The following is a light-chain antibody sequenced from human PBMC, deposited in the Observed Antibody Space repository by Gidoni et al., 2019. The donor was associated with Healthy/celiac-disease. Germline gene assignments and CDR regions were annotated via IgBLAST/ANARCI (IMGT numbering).Light chain of an antibody. Sequence: SSELTQYSAVSVALGQTVRITCHGDSLRSDYASWYQQKPGQAPVLVIYGKNNRPSGITDRFSGSSSGHTASLTITGAQAEDEADYYCNARDSSGNHHVFGTGTKVTVL. CDR3: NARDSSGNHHV. CDR1: SLRSDY. CDR2: GKN. V-gene: IGLV3-19*01. J-gene: IGLJ1*01.